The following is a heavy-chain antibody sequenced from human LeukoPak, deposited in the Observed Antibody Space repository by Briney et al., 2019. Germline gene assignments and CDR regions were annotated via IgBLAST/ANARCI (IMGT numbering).Heavy chain of an antibody. CDR1: GYTFTGYY. CDR2: INPNSGGT. CDR3: ARGLGAAAGRVFDY. Sequence: ASVKVSCKASGYTFTGYYMHWVRQAPGQGLEWMGWINPNSGGTNYAQKFQGGVTMTRDTSISTAYMELSRLRSDDTAVYYCARGLGAAAGRVFDYWGQGTLATVSS. J-gene: IGHJ4*02. D-gene: IGHD6-13*01. V-gene: IGHV1-2*02.